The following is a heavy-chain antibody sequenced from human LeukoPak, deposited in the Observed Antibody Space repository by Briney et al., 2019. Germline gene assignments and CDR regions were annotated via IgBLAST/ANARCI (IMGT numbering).Heavy chain of an antibody. CDR1: GLTVSSNC. D-gene: IGHD3-16*02. CDR3: ARDMPGSDYVWGSYRYTNYFDY. Sequence: QSGGSLRLSCAASGLTVSSNCMSWVRQAPGKGLEWVSFIYSGGNTYYADSVKGRFTISRDNSKNTVHLQMNSLRAEDTAVYYCARDMPGSDYVWGSYRYTNYFDYWGQGTLVTVSS. J-gene: IGHJ4*02. CDR2: IYSGGNT. V-gene: IGHV3-53*01.